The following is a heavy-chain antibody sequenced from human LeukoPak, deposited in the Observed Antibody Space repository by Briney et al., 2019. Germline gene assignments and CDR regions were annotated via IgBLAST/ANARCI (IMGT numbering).Heavy chain of an antibody. CDR2: IYYSGIT. CDR3: ARIGANYNSWFYRDV. CDR1: GGSFSSSV. J-gene: IGHJ6*03. Sequence: PSETLSLTCTVSGGSFSSSVWSWIRQPPGKGLDWIGYIYYSGITSYNPSLKSRVTISVDTSENQFSLRLSSVTAADTAFYYCARIGANYNSWFYRDVWGKGTTVTVSS. V-gene: IGHV4-59*01. D-gene: IGHD3-10*01.